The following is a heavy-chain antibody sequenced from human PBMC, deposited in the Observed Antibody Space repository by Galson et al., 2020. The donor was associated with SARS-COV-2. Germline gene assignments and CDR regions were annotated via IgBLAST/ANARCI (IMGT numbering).Heavy chain of an antibody. CDR1: GYTLTTYG. CDR3: ARVPKVTYFYDSSGYHFDS. CDR2: ISGYNGNT. V-gene: IGHV1-18*04. D-gene: IGHD3-22*01. J-gene: IGHJ4*02. Sequence: ASVKVSCNASGYTLTTYGMSWVRQAPGQGLEWMGWISGYNGNTKYAQNFQGRVTMTTDTSTSTAYMELRSLRSDDTAVYYCARVPKVTYFYDSSGYHFDSWGQGTLVTVSS.